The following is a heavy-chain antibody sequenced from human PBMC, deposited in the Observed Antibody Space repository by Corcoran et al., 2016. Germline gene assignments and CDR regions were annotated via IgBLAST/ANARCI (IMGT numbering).Heavy chain of an antibody. CDR2: INAGNGNT. J-gene: IGHJ6*02. CDR1: GYTFTSYA. V-gene: IGHV1-3*01. CDR3: AREIRVYYYYGMDV. D-gene: IGHD3-10*01. Sequence: QVQLVQSGAEVKKPGASVKVSCKASGYTFTSYAMHWVRQAPRQRLEWMGWINAGNGNTKYSQKFQGRVTITRDTSASTAYMELSSLRSEDTAVYYCAREIRVYYYYGMDVWGQGTTVTVSS.